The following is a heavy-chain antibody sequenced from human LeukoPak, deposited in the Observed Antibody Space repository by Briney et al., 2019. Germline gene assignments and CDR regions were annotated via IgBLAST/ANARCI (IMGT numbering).Heavy chain of an antibody. D-gene: IGHD6-19*01. J-gene: IGHJ4*02. V-gene: IGHV3-74*01. CDR2: INSDGSST. CDR1: GFNFSSYW. Sequence: GGSLRLSCAASGFNFSSYWMHWVRQDPGKGLVWVSRINSDGSSTSYADSVKGRFTISRDNAKNTLYLQMNSLRAEDTAVYYCARALAVAGTGGYYWGQGTLVTVSS. CDR3: ARALAVAGTGGYY.